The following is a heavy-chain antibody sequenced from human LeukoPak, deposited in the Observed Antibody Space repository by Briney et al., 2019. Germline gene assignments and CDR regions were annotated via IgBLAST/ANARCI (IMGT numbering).Heavy chain of an antibody. CDR1: EFPFSKAW. D-gene: IGHD5-12*01. Sequence: GGSLRLSCAVSEFPFSKAWMSWVRQAPGKGLEWVAVIWYDGSNKYYADSVKGRFTISRDNSKNTLYLQMNSLRAEDTAVYYCARADIVGYWGQGTLVTVSS. J-gene: IGHJ4*02. CDR2: IWYDGSNK. CDR3: ARADIVGY. V-gene: IGHV3-33*08.